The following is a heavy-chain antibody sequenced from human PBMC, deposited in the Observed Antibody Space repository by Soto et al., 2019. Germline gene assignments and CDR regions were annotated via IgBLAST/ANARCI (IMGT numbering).Heavy chain of an antibody. CDR1: GYTFTSYA. V-gene: IGHV1-3*01. CDR3: ARDRRLRFLLLGWFDP. D-gene: IGHD3-3*01. J-gene: IGHJ5*02. Sequence: ASVKVSCQASGYTFTSYAMHWVRLAPGQRLEWMGWINAGNGNTKYSQKFQGRVTITRDTSASTAYMELSSLRSEDTAVYYCARDRRLRFLLLGWFDPWGQGTLVTVSS. CDR2: INAGNGNT.